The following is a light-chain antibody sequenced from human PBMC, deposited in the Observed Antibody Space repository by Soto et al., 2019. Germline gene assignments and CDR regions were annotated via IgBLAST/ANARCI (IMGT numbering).Light chain of an antibody. CDR1: QSVSSTY. CDR3: QQSAFSPYT. J-gene: IGKJ2*01. Sequence: EIVLTQSPGTLSLSPGESATLACRASQSVSSTYLAWYQQKPGQAPRLLIYGASSRATGIPDRFSASGSGTDFPLSISRLQTDDFAVFYCQQSAFSPYTFGRGTKLEMK. V-gene: IGKV3-20*01. CDR2: GAS.